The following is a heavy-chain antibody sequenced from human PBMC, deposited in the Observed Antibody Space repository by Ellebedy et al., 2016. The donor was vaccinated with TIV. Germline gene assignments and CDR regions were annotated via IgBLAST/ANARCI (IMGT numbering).Heavy chain of an antibody. CDR3: GEKYASGSFYDY. D-gene: IGHD3-10*01. CDR1: GFTFSRYA. J-gene: IGHJ4*02. V-gene: IGHV3-23*01. CDR2: ISSSDFST. Sequence: GGSLRLSXAASGFTFSRYAMSWVRQAPGKGLEWVSTISSSDFSTYYADSVKGRFTISRDNSKNTLYLQMNSLRAEDTAVYYCGEKYASGSFYDYWGQGTLVTVSS.